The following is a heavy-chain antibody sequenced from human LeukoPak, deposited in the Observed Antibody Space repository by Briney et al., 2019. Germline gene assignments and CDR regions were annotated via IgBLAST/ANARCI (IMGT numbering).Heavy chain of an antibody. J-gene: IGHJ3*02. CDR2: INHSGST. V-gene: IGHV4-34*01. D-gene: IGHD3-22*01. Sequence: MASETLSLTCAVYGGSFSGYYWSRIRQPPGKGLEWIGEINHSGSTNYNPSLKSRVTISVDTSKNQFSLKLSSVTAADTAVYYCARTRARITMILVAPPHAFDIWGQGTMVTVSS. CDR1: GGSFSGYY. CDR3: ARTRARITMILVAPPHAFDI.